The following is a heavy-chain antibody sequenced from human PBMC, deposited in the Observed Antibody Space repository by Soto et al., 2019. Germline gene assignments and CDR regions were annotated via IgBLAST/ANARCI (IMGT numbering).Heavy chain of an antibody. D-gene: IGHD6-6*01. V-gene: IGHV3-23*01. J-gene: IGHJ4*02. CDR2: ISGSGGST. CDR3: AKRSSSSTFDY. CDR1: GLTFSSYA. Sequence: HPGGSLRLSCAASGLTFSSYAMNWVRQAPGKGLEWVSAISGSGGSTYYADSVKGRFTISRDNSKNTLYLQMNSLRAEDTAVYYCAKRSSSSTFDYWGQGTLVTVSS.